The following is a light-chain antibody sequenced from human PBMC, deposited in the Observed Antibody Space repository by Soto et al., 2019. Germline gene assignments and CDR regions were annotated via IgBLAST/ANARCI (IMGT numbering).Light chain of an antibody. V-gene: IGLV1-40*01. CDR3: QSYDNSLSAHWV. CDR1: RSNIGAGYD. CDR2: GNT. J-gene: IGLJ3*02. Sequence: QSVLTQPPSVSGAPGQRVTISCTGSRSNIGAGYDVHWYQQLPGTAPKLLIYGNTNRPSGVPDRFSGSKSGTSASLAITGLQAEDEADYYCQSYDNSLSAHWVFGGGTQLTVL.